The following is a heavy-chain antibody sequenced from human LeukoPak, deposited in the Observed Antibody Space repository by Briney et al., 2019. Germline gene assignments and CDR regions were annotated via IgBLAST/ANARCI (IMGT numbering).Heavy chain of an antibody. CDR1: GFTFSNAW. V-gene: IGHV3-7*01. J-gene: IGHJ4*02. CDR3: ARVPPPYGDRYFDY. D-gene: IGHD4-17*01. CDR2: IKQDGSEK. Sequence: PGGSLRLSCAASGFTFSNAWLSWVRQAPGKGLEWVANIKQDGSEKYYVDSVKGRFTISRDNAKNPLYLQMNSLRAEDTAVYYCARVPPPYGDRYFDYWGQGTLVTASS.